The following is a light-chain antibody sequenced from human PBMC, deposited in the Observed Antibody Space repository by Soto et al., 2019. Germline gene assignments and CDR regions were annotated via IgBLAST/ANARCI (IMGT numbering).Light chain of an antibody. CDR3: QQCHMWPIT. J-gene: IGKJ5*01. Sequence: EAVLTQSPVTLSLSPGERATLSCRASQSFRGLLAWYQQKPGQAPRLLIYDAYNRATGIPPRFSGSGSGTDFTLTISSLEPEDSAVYYCQQCHMWPITFGQGTRLEI. CDR2: DAY. V-gene: IGKV3-11*01. CDR1: QSFRGL.